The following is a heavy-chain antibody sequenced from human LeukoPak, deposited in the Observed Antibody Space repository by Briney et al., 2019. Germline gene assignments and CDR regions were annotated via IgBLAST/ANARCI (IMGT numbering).Heavy chain of an antibody. CDR3: ARDREQDNWFDP. CDR1: GGSFSGYY. Sequence: PSETLSLTCAVYGGSFSGYYWSWIRQHPGKGLEWIGYIYYSGSTYYNPSLKSRVTISVDTSKNQFSLKVSSVTAADTAVYYCARDREQDNWFDPWGQGTLVTVSS. V-gene: IGHV4-31*11. J-gene: IGHJ5*02. D-gene: IGHD6-13*01. CDR2: IYYSGST.